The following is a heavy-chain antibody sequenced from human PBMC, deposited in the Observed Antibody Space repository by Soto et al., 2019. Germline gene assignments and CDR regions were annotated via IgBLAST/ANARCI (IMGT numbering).Heavy chain of an antibody. D-gene: IGHD3-9*01. V-gene: IGHV3-43*01. CDR3: AKDGVGGKYYDILTGSLLDY. Sequence: GGSLRLSCAAPGFTFDDYTMHWVRQAPGKGLDWVSLISWDGGSTYYADSVKGRFTISRDNSKNALYLQMNRMRTGDTALYYCAKDGVGGKYYDILTGSLLDYWGQGTLVTVSS. CDR1: GFTFDDYT. CDR2: ISWDGGST. J-gene: IGHJ4*02.